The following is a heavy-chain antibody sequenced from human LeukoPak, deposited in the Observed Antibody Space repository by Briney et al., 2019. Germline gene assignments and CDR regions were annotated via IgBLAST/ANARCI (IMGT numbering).Heavy chain of an antibody. D-gene: IGHD5-18*01. Sequence: GGSLRLSCAASGFTFSSYAMSWVRQAPGKGLEWISAISGSGGSTYYADSVKGRFTISRDNSKNTLYLQMNSLRAEDTAVYYCAKHTAMGVLYMDVWGKGTTVTVSS. CDR2: ISGSGGST. CDR1: GFTFSSYA. V-gene: IGHV3-23*01. J-gene: IGHJ6*03. CDR3: AKHTAMGVLYMDV.